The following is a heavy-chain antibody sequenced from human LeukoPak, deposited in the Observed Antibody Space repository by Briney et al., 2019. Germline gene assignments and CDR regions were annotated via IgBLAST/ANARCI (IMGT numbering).Heavy chain of an antibody. J-gene: IGHJ4*02. V-gene: IGHV5-51*01. CDR2: IYPGDSGT. D-gene: IGHD3-10*01. CDR3: ARHVGYGSGSYYGDY. CDR1: GYSFTSYW. Sequence: GESLKISCKGSGYSFTSYWIGWVRQMPGKGLEWMGIIYPGDSGTRYSPSFQGQVTISADKTISTAYLQWNSLKASDTAMYYCARHVGYGSGSYYGDYWGQGTLVTVSS.